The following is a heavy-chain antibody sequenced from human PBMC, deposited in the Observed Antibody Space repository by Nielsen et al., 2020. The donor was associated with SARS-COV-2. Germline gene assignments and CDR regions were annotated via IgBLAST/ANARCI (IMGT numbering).Heavy chain of an antibody. CDR2: INPNSGGT. V-gene: IGHV1-2*06. J-gene: IGHJ4*02. D-gene: IGHD2-15*01. Sequence: ASVKVSCKASGYTFTGYYMHWVRQAPGQGLEWMGRINPNSGGTNYAQKFQGRVTMTEDTSTDTAYMELSSLRSEDTAVYYCATEGIWGQGTLVTVSS. CDR1: GYTFTGYY. CDR3: ATEGI.